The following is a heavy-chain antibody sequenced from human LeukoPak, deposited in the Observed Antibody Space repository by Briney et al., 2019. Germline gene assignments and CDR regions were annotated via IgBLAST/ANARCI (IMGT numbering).Heavy chain of an antibody. Sequence: PGGSLRLSCAVSGITLSNYGMTWVRQAPGKGLEWVAGISYSGGSPNYADSVKGRFTISRDNPKNTLYLQMNSLRAEDTAVYFCAKRGVVIRVILVGFHKEAYYFDSWGQGALVTVSS. CDR1: GITLSNYG. V-gene: IGHV3-23*01. J-gene: IGHJ4*02. D-gene: IGHD3-22*01. CDR2: ISYSGGSP. CDR3: AKRGVVIRVILVGFHKEAYYFDS.